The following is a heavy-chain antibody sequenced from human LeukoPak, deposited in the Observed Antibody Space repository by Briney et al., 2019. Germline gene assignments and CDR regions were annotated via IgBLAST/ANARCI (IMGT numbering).Heavy chain of an antibody. CDR3: ARVRGIYSYGHPYYFDY. CDR2: MRSDGSDE. Sequence: GGSLRLSCAASGFSFRSSAMHWVRQAPGKGLEWMTFMRSDGSDEHYADSVKGRFTISRDNAKNSLYLQMNSLRAEDTAVYYCARVRGIYSYGHPYYFDYWGQGTLVTVSS. CDR1: GFSFRSSA. V-gene: IGHV3-30*02. D-gene: IGHD5-18*01. J-gene: IGHJ4*02.